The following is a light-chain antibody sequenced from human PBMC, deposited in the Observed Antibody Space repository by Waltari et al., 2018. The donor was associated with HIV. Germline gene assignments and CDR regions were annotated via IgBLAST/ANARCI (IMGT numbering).Light chain of an antibody. Sequence: DIVMTQSPYSLALSLCERDTINCSSSQNVIYNSNKKNYLDWYQQEPGQPRRLISAWASTRESWVPERFSGCGSRTDFTLTVNRLKAEDVVVYSCQQQYGKPQTVGQGTKLEI. CDR1: QNVIYNSNKKNY. CDR2: WAS. V-gene: IGKV4-1*01. CDR3: QQQYGKPQT. J-gene: IGKJ2*01.